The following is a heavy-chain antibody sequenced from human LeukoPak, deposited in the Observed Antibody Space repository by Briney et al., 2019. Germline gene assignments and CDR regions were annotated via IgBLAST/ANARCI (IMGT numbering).Heavy chain of an antibody. Sequence: PGGSLRLSCAASGFTVSSNYMSWVRQAPGKGLEWVSVIYSGGSTYYADSVKGRFTISRDNSKNTLYLQMNSLRAEDTAVYYCARGSTYRYGGNAAFDYWGQGTLVTVSS. J-gene: IGHJ4*02. CDR1: GFTVSSNY. D-gene: IGHD5-12*01. V-gene: IGHV3-66*01. CDR3: ARGSTYRYGGNAAFDY. CDR2: IYSGGST.